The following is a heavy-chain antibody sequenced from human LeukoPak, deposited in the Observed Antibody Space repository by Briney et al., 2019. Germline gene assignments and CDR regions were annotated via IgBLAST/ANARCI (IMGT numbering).Heavy chain of an antibody. CDR1: GASIRSGDYY. V-gene: IGHV4-30-4*01. J-gene: IGHJ3*02. CDR2: IYDSGST. D-gene: IGHD2-15*01. CDR3: ARDCSGGSCYGAFDI. Sequence: KSSETLSLTCTVSGASIRSGDYYWSWIRQPLGKGLEWIGYIYDSGSTYYNPSLKSRITISVDTSENRFSLKLSSVTATDTAVYYCARDCSGGSCYGAFDIWGQGTMVTVSS.